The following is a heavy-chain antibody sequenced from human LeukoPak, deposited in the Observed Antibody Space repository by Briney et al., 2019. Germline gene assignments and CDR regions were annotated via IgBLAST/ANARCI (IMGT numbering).Heavy chain of an antibody. Sequence: SVKVSCKASGGTFSSYAISWVRQAPGQGLELMGGIIPIFGTANYAQKFQGRVTITADESTSTAYMELSSLRSEDTAVYYCASGQDYYDSSGYYKGWGQGTLVTVSS. D-gene: IGHD3-22*01. CDR1: GGTFSSYA. CDR3: ASGQDYYDSSGYYKG. V-gene: IGHV1-69*13. CDR2: IIPIFGTA. J-gene: IGHJ4*02.